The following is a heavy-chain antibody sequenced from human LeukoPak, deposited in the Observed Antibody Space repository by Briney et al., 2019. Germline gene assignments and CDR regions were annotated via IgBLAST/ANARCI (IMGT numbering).Heavy chain of an antibody. J-gene: IGHJ3*02. CDR3: ARMEQWLPRDAFDI. V-gene: IGHV4-34*01. Sequence: SETLSLTCAVCGGSFSGYYWSWIRQPPGKGLEWIGEINHSGSTNYNPSLKSRVTISVDTSKNQFSLKLSSVTAADTAVYYCARMEQWLPRDAFDIWGQGTMVTVSS. CDR2: INHSGST. CDR1: GGSFSGYY. D-gene: IGHD6-19*01.